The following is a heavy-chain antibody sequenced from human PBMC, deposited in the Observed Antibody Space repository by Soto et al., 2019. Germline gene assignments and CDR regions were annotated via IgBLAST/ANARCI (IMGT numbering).Heavy chain of an antibody. CDR3: ARQHDLSSSSSYYFDY. CDR1: GFSISSFW. CDR2: IKQDGSEK. J-gene: IGHJ4*02. V-gene: IGHV3-7*05. Sequence: GGSLRLSCAASGFSISSFWMTWVRQAPGEGLEWVANIKQDGSEKYYVDSVSGRFTISRDNAKNSLYLVMNSLRGEDTAVYYCARQHDLSSSSSYYFDYWGQGTRVTVSS. D-gene: IGHD3-3*01.